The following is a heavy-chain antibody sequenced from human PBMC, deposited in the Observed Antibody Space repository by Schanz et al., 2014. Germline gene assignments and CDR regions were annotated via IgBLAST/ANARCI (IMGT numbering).Heavy chain of an antibody. CDR3: VRDSFFAFDY. CDR2: LSEGGGGT. CDR1: GFSFSTYW. Sequence: EEQLVESGGGLVQPGGSLRLSCAASGFSFSTYWMSWVRQAPGKGLEWVSALSEGGGGTHYADSVRGRFTISSDSSKNTLYLQMNNLRAEDTAVYYCVRDSFFAFDYWGQGTLVTVSS. D-gene: IGHD3-3*01. V-gene: IGHV3-23*04. J-gene: IGHJ4*02.